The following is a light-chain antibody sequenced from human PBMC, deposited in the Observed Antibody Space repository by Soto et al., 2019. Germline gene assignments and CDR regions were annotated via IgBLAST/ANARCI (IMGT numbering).Light chain of an antibody. CDR3: QQYNNWPIT. Sequence: EIVMTQSPATLSVSPGERATLSCRASQNVNFNVAWYQQKVGQAPGLLISGASTRASGVPSRFSGSGSGTEFTLTISGLQSEDFAVYYCQQYNNWPITFGQGTRLEIK. V-gene: IGKV3-15*01. J-gene: IGKJ5*01. CDR2: GAS. CDR1: QNVNFN.